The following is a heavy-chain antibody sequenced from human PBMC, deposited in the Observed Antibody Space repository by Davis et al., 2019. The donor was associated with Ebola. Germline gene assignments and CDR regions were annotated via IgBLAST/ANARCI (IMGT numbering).Heavy chain of an antibody. D-gene: IGHD4-23*01. V-gene: IGHV3-7*01. CDR2: IMHDCFL. CDR3: ARSISRVTSYTTGVHFEH. Sequence: GESLKISCEVSGFSLSDYWMAWARQAPGKWLQWVANIMHDCFLFYAHSVKGRFTISKDDAESAVSLQMNDLRAEDTGVYYCARSISRVTSYTTGVHFEHWGQGALVSVSS. CDR1: GFSLSDYW. J-gene: IGHJ4*02.